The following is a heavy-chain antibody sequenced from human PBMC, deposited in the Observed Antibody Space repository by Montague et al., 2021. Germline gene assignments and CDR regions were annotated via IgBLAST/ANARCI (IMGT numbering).Heavy chain of an antibody. J-gene: IGHJ5*02. V-gene: IGHV4-39*07. CDR3: ARAFSSWYVGWFDP. CDR2: IYYSGNS. D-gene: IGHD6-13*01. CDR1: GASITSNIYY. Sequence: SETLSLTCTVSGASITSNIYYWGWIRQSPGKGLEWIGSIYYSGNSFYQPSLKSRITMAVDTSKNQFSLKLSSVTAADTAIYYCARAFSSWYVGWFDPWGRGTLVTVSS.